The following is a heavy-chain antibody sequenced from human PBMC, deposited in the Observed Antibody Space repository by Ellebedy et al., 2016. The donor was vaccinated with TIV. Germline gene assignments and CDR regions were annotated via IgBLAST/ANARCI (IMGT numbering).Heavy chain of an antibody. V-gene: IGHV4-59*01. D-gene: IGHD3-10*01. CDR2: ISYTGST. CDR3: AAEVTMVRGLIVH. J-gene: IGHJ4*02. Sequence: SETLSLXCTVSGGSMSTNYWSWIRQPPGKGLEWIGYISYTGSTNYSPSLNSRVTISVDTSKNQFSLKLTSVPAADTAVYYCAAEVTMVRGLIVHWGQGTLVTVSS. CDR1: GGSMSTNY.